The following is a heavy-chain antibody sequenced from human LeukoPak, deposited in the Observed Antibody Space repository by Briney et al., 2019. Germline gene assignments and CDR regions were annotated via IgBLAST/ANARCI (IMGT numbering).Heavy chain of an antibody. Sequence: PSETLSLTCTVSGGSIIGGGDHWGWVRQPPGTELEWIGSISHSGTTYYKSSLNSRVTISRDASKNQFSLKLNSVTAADTAVYYCARGPPHVLRYFDWLSNGDDWGQGTLVTVSS. CDR3: ARGPPHVLRYFDWLSNGDD. CDR1: GGSIIGGGDH. CDR2: ISHSGTT. D-gene: IGHD3-9*01. J-gene: IGHJ4*02. V-gene: IGHV4-39*07.